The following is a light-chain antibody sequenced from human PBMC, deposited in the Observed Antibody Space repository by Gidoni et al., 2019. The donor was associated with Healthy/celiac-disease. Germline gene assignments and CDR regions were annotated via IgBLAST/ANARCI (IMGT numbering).Light chain of an antibody. J-gene: IGKJ5*01. CDR3: QQYNNWRRT. CDR2: GAS. V-gene: IGKV3D-15*01. Sequence: EIVMTQSPATLSVSPGERATLSCRASQRVSSNLAWYHQKPGQAPRLLIYGASTRATVIPARFSGSGSGTECTLTISSLQSEDFAVYYVQQYNNWRRTFGQGTRLEIK. CDR1: QRVSSN.